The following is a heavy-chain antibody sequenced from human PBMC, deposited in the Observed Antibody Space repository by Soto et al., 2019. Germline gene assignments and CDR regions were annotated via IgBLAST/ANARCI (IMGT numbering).Heavy chain of an antibody. Sequence: GGSLRLSCAASGFTFDDYAMHWVQQAPGKGLEWVSGISWNSGSIGYADSVKGRFTISRDNAKNSLYLQMNSLRAEDTALYYCAKDFEAGTWALSAFDIWGQGTMVTVSS. CDR2: ISWNSGSI. J-gene: IGHJ3*02. D-gene: IGHD1-1*01. CDR3: AKDFEAGTWALSAFDI. V-gene: IGHV3-9*01. CDR1: GFTFDDYA.